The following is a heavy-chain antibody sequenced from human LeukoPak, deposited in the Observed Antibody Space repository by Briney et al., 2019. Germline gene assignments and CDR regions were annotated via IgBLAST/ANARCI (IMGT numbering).Heavy chain of an antibody. J-gene: IGHJ5*02. V-gene: IGHV3-30*03. CDR1: GFTFSSYS. D-gene: IGHD2-15*01. Sequence: PGGSLRLSCAASGFTFSSYSMNWVRQAPGKGLEWVAVISYDGSNKYYADSVKGRFTISRDNSKNTLYLQMNSLRAEDTVVYYCARGECSGGSCYSQNNWFDPWGQGTLVTVSS. CDR3: ARGECSGGSCYSQNNWFDP. CDR2: ISYDGSNK.